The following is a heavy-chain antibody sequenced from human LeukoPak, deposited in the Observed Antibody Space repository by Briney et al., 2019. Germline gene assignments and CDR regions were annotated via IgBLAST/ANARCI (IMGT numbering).Heavy chain of an antibody. CDR1: GFAFRDHY. D-gene: IGHD1-1*01. J-gene: IGHJ4*02. Sequence: GGSLRLSCAVSGFAFRDHYIDWVRQAPAQGLEWVGRIRNKAQSYTTDYGASVKGRFTISRDDSKNSVYLQMSGLKTEDTAVYYCIRPPISTTGPGWEVYWARGTLDSVPS. V-gene: IGHV3-72*01. CDR3: IRPPISTTGPGWEVY. CDR2: IRNKAQSYTT.